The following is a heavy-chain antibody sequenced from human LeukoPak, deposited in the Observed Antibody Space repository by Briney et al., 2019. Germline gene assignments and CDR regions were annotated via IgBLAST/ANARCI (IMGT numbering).Heavy chain of an antibody. CDR1: RSSISSVNY. J-gene: IGHJ4*02. D-gene: IGHD2-15*01. V-gene: IGHV4-38-2*01. CDR3: LGGPLRTAPAY. CDR2: ISHTGTT. Sequence: SETLSLTCSVSRSSISSVNYWGWIRQPPGKGLEWIGFISHTGTTYYNPSLKSRVTISVDTSKNQFSLKVTSVTASDTALYYCLGGPLRTAPAYWGQGTLVTVSS.